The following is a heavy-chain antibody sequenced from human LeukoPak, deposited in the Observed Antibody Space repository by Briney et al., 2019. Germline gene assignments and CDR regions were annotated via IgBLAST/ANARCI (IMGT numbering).Heavy chain of an antibody. J-gene: IGHJ3*02. CDR2: IYTSGST. D-gene: IGHD2-8*01. CDR3: ARNTLDWDIVLMVYAGYAFDI. V-gene: IGHV4-61*02. Sequence: SSETLSLTCTVSGGSISSSSYYWGWIRQPPGKGLEWIGRIYTSGSTNYNPSLKSRVTISVDTSKNQFSLKLSSVTAADTAVYYCARNTLDWDIVLMVYAGYAFDIWGQGTMVTVSS. CDR1: GGSISSSSYY.